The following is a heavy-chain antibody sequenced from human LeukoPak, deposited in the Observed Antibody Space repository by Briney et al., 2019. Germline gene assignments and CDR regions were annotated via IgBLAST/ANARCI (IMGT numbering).Heavy chain of an antibody. V-gene: IGHV1-69*04. Sequence: GASVKVSCKASGGTFSSYAISWVRQAPGQGLEWMGRIIPILGIANYAQKFQGRVTITADKSTSTAYMELSSLRSEDTAVYYCARGTDDGYCSGGSCYPXPHPFDXWGQGTLVTVS. CDR1: GGTFSSYA. CDR2: IIPILGIA. J-gene: IGHJ4*02. D-gene: IGHD2-15*01. CDR3: ARGTDDGYCSGGSCYPXPHPFDX.